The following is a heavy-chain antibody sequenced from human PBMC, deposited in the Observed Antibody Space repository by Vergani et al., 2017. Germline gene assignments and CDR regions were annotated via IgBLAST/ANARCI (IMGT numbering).Heavy chain of an antibody. CDR3: AKVYYDFWSGYYTRAVDI. J-gene: IGHJ3*02. D-gene: IGHD3-3*01. CDR2: IYYSGST. CDR1: GGSISSYY. V-gene: IGHV4-59*01. Sequence: QVQLQESGPGLVKPSETLSLTCTVSGGSISSYYWSWIRQPPGKGLEWIGYIYYSGSTNYNPSLKSRVTISVDTSKNQFSLKLSSVTAADTAVYYCAKVYYDFWSGYYTRAVDIWGQGTMVTVSS.